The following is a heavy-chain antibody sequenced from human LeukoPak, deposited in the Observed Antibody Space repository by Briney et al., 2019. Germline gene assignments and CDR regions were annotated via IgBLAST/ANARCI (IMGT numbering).Heavy chain of an antibody. CDR2: IYYSGST. CDR1: GGSISSSSYY. D-gene: IGHD3-22*01. J-gene: IGHJ5*02. Sequence: NPSETLSLTCTVSGGSISSSSYYWGWIRQPPGKGLEWIGSIYYSGSTYYNPSLKSRVTISADTSKNQFSLKLTSMTAADRAVYFCARGFSLAYYDSSGFFYDSWGRGTMVTVSP. V-gene: IGHV4-39*07. CDR3: ARGFSLAYYDSSGFFYDS.